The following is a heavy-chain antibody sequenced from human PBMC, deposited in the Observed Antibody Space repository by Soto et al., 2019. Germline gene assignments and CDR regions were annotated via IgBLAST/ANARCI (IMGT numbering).Heavy chain of an antibody. V-gene: IGHV3-23*01. J-gene: IGHJ4*02. CDR2: ISGSGGST. CDR1: GFTFSSYA. D-gene: IGHD3-10*01. Sequence: EVQLLESGGGLVQPGGSLRLSCAASGFTFSSYAMSWVRQAPGKGLEWVSAISGSGGSTYYADCVKGRFTISRDNFKNTLYLQMNSLRAEDTAVYYCAKGQTTLLWFGADYWGQGTLVTVSS. CDR3: AKGQTTLLWFGADY.